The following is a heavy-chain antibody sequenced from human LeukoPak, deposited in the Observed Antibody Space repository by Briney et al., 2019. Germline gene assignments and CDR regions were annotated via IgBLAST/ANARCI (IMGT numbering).Heavy chain of an antibody. J-gene: IGHJ5*02. CDR1: GYTFTGYY. Sequence: GASVKVSCKASGYTFTGYYMHWVRQAPGQGLEWMGWINPNSGGTNYAQKFQGRVTMTRDTSISTAYMELSSLRSEDTAVYYCARVGHCSSTSCWKYNWFDPWGQGTLVTVSS. D-gene: IGHD2-2*01. V-gene: IGHV1-2*02. CDR2: INPNSGGT. CDR3: ARVGHCSSTSCWKYNWFDP.